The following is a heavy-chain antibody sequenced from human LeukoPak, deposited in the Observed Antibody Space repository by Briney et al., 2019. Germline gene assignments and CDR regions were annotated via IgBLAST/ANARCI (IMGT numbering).Heavy chain of an antibody. V-gene: IGHV3-9*01. J-gene: IGHJ4*02. CDR3: AKVSDSGYDYFDY. D-gene: IGHD5-12*01. CDR2: ISWNSGSI. CDR1: GFTFDDYA. Sequence: GRSLRLSCAASGFTFDDYAMHWVRQAPGKGLEWVSGISWNSGSIGYADSVKGRFTISRDNAKNSLYLQMNSLRAEDTALYYCAKVSDSGYDYFDYWGQGTLVTVSS.